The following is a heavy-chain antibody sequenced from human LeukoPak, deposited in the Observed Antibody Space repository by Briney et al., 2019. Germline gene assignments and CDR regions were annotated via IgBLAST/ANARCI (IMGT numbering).Heavy chain of an antibody. D-gene: IGHD3-22*01. CDR3: TRLDLFYYDGSDYPG. J-gene: IGHJ4*02. CDR2: IRTKATSYAT. Sequence: GGSLKLSCAGSGFTFSGSAMHWARQASGKGLEWVAHIRTKATSYATAYAASVKGRFTISRDDSKNTAYLQMNSLKTEDTAVYYCTRLDLFYYDGSDYPGWGQGTLVTVSS. CDR1: GFTFSGSA. V-gene: IGHV3-73*01.